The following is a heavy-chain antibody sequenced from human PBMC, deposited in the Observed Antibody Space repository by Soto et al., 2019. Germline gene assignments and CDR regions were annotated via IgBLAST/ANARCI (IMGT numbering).Heavy chain of an antibody. V-gene: IGHV4-31*03. D-gene: IGHD2-2*01. CDR3: ARVTDVVVPAAMLVPVRWFDP. Sequence: PSETLSLTCTVSGGSISSGGYYWSWIRQHPGKGLEWIGYIYYSGSTYYNPSLKSRVTISVDTSKNQFSLKLSSVTAADTAVYYCARVTDVVVPAAMLVPVRWFDPWGQGTLVTVSS. CDR2: IYYSGST. CDR1: GGSISSGGYY. J-gene: IGHJ5*02.